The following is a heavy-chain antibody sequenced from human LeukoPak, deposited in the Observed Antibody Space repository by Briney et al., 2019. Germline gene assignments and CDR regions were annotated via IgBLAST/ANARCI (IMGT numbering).Heavy chain of an antibody. CDR3: ATGFTLRDFWTPYDY. Sequence: ASVKASCKVSGYTLTELSMHWVRQAPGKGLEWMGGFDPEDGETIYAQKFQGRVTMTEDTSTDTAYMELSSLRSEDTAVYYCATGFTLRDFWTPYDYWGQGTLVTVSS. V-gene: IGHV1-24*01. J-gene: IGHJ4*02. CDR1: GYTLTELS. D-gene: IGHD3/OR15-3a*01. CDR2: FDPEDGET.